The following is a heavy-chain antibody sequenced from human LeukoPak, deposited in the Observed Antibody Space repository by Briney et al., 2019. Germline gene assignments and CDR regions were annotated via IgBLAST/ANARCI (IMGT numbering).Heavy chain of an antibody. D-gene: IGHD3-16*01. CDR1: GFTFSNAW. CDR2: IKSKTDGGTT. Sequence: GGSLRLSCAASGFTFSNAWMNWVRQAPGKGLEWVGRIKSKTDGGTTDFAAPVKGRFTISRDDSKNTLYLQMNSLKTEDTAVYYCTTDTYYDYAWGSYGSDYWGQGTLVTVSS. CDR3: TTDTYYDYAWGSYGSDY. J-gene: IGHJ4*02. V-gene: IGHV3-15*07.